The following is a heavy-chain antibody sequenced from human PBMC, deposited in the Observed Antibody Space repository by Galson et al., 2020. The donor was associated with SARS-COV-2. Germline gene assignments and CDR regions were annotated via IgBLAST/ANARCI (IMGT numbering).Heavy chain of an antibody. CDR1: GFSLNHARMA. V-gene: IGHV2-26*01. CDR3: ARRWVEPGPVYFYFDYCLDV. D-gene: IGHD1-1*01. CDR2: IFSNDQK. J-gene: IGHJ6*03. Sequence: SGPTLVKPTETLTLTCTVSGFSLNHARMAVSWIRQPPGKALEWLAHIFSNDQKSYSTSLKTRLTISKDASKSQVVLTMTDMDPVDTATYYCARRWVEPGPVYFYFDYCLDVWGKGTTVSVSS.